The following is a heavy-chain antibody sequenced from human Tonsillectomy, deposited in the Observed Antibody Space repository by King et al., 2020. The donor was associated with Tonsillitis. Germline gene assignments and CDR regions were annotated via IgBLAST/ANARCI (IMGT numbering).Heavy chain of an antibody. Sequence: QLVQSGAEVKKPGASVKVSCKASGYTFTGYYIHWMRQAPGQGLEWMGWINPNSGGTNYAQKFQGRVTMTRETSISTAYMGLSRLGSDDTAVYYCARGFYYDSSGYPHDYWGQGTLITVSS. CDR1: GYTFTGYY. D-gene: IGHD3-22*01. J-gene: IGHJ4*02. CDR2: INPNSGGT. CDR3: ARGFYYDSSGYPHDY. V-gene: IGHV1-2*02.